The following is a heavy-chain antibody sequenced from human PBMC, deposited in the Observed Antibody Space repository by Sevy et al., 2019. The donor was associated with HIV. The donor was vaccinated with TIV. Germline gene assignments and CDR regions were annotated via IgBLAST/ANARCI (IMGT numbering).Heavy chain of an antibody. CDR1: GYKVDMYG. CDR3: ARATGMAVAGTGRYFDF. CDR2: ISTYNGNT. D-gene: IGHD6-19*01. V-gene: IGHV1-18*04. J-gene: IGHJ4*01. Sequence: ASVKVSCKISGYKVDMYGITWVRQAPGHRLEWMGWISTYNGNTNYAQNFQGRVTMTTNTSTNVAFMELGGLRPDDTAVYYCARATGMAVAGTGRYFDFWGQGTLVTVSS.